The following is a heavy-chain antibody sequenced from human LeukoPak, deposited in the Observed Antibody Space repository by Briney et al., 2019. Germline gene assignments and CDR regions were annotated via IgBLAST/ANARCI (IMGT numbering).Heavy chain of an antibody. Sequence: ASVKVSCKASGYTFTSYGISWVRQAPGQGLEWMGWISAYNGNTNYVHNFRGRVTMTTDTSTSTAYMELRSLRSDDTAVYYCARVPPPYSGTGYYFDYRGQGTLVTVSS. V-gene: IGHV1-18*01. CDR2: ISAYNGNT. CDR1: GYTFTSYG. J-gene: IGHJ4*02. D-gene: IGHD5-18*01. CDR3: ARVPPPYSGTGYYFDY.